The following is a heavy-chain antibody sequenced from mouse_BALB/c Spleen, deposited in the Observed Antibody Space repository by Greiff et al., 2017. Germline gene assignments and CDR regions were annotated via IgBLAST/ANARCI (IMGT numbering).Heavy chain of an antibody. D-gene: IGHD1-1*01. Sequence: EVQVVESGGGLVKPGGSLKLSCAASGFTFSSYAMSWVRQTPEKRLEWVASISSGGSTYYPDSVKGLFTISRDNARNILYLQMSSLRSEDTAMYYCARGYYYGSSYFDYWGQGTTLTVSS. V-gene: IGHV5-6-5*01. CDR1: GFTFSSYA. CDR2: ISSGGST. J-gene: IGHJ2*01. CDR3: ARGYYYGSSYFDY.